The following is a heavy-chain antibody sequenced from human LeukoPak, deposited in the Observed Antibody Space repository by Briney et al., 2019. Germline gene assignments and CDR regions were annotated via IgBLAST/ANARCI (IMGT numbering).Heavy chain of an antibody. CDR3: ARGGGRDGYEKDY. CDR2: IYYSGST. D-gene: IGHD5-24*01. V-gene: IGHV4-59*01. J-gene: IGHJ4*02. Sequence: CSFIQQPPGKGLDWIGYIYYSGSTNYNPSLKSRVTISVETSKKQFSVKLSYVAAADTAVYYCARGGGRDGYEKDYWGQGILVT.